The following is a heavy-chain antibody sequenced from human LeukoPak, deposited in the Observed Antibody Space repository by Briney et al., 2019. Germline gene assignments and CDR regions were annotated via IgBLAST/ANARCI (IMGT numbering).Heavy chain of an antibody. J-gene: IGHJ5*02. CDR1: GFTFNDYY. CDR3: ATDGAGFDT. Sequence: GGSLRLSCAASGFTFNDYYMSWIRQAPGKGLEWLSYINIGGTNTHYADSVKGRFTISRDNAKKSLYLEMNNLRAEDTAVYYCATDGAGFDTWGQRVLVTISS. V-gene: IGHV3-11*01. CDR2: INIGGTNT.